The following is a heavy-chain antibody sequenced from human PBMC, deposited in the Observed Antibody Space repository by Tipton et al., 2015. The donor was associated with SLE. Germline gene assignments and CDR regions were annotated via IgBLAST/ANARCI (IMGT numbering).Heavy chain of an antibody. CDR3: VKRPGWTRSYTYYFGLDV. CDR2: ISGSGGST. J-gene: IGHJ6*02. D-gene: IGHD6-19*01. CDR1: GFPFSTFA. Sequence: SLRLSCAASGFPFSTFAMSWVRQAPGKGLEWVSTISGSGGSTCYADSVKGRFTISRGNSKNTLYLQMNSLRVEDTAVYYCVKRPGWTRSYTYYFGLDVWGQGTTVTVSS. V-gene: IGHV3-23*01.